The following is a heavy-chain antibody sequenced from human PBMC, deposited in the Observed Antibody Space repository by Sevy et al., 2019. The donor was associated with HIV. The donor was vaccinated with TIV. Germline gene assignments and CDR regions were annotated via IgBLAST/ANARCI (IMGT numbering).Heavy chain of an antibody. CDR3: ARGRPSSGWPPYYYYGMDV. CDR2: IYYSGST. D-gene: IGHD6-19*01. CDR1: GGSISSYY. V-gene: IGHV4-59*01. Sequence: SETLSLTCTVSGGSISSYYWSWIRQPPGKGLEWIGYIYYSGSTNYIPSLKSRVTISVDTSKNQFSLKLSSVTAADTAVYYCARGRPSSGWPPYYYYGMDVWGQGTTVTVSS. J-gene: IGHJ6*02.